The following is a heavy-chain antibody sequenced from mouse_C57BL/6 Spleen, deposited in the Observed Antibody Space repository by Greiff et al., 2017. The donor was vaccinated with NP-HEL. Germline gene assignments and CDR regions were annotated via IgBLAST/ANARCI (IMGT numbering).Heavy chain of an antibody. J-gene: IGHJ1*03. V-gene: IGHV1-14*01. CDR2: IYPYNDGT. CDR3: AIEGNYVDWYVDV. D-gene: IGHD2-1*01. Sequence: EVQLQQSGPELVKPGASVKMSCKASGYTFTSYVMHWVKQKPGQGLEWIGYIYPYNDGTKYNEKFKGKATLTSDKSSSTAYMELSSLTSEDSAVYYCAIEGNYVDWYVDVWGTGTTVTVSS. CDR1: GYTFTSYV.